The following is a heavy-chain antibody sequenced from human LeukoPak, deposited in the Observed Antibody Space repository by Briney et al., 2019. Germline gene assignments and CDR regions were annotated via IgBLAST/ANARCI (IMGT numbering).Heavy chain of an antibody. CDR1: GYFFTGYY. D-gene: IGHD1-1*01. CDR2: INPNGGDT. V-gene: IGHV1-2*02. J-gene: IGHJ4*02. CDR3: AREGDTTGTTHFDY. Sequence: ASVKVSCKDSGYFFTGYYMHWVRQAPGQGLEWMGWINPNGGDTNYAQRFQGGVTMTRDTSISTAYMELSTLTSDDTAVYFRAREGDTTGTTHFDYWGQGTLVTVSS.